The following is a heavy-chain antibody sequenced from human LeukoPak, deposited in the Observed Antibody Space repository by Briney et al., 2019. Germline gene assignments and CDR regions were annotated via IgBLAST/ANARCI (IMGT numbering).Heavy chain of an antibody. J-gene: IGHJ2*01. CDR3: ANPMGQLANWYFDL. V-gene: IGHV3-23*01. Sequence: GGSLRLSCAASGFTFSSYAMSWVRQAPGKGLEWVSAISGSGGSTYYADSVKGRFTISRDNSKNTLYLQVNSLRAEDTAVYYCANPMGQLANWYFDLWGRGTLVTVSS. CDR1: GFTFSSYA. D-gene: IGHD6-13*01. CDR2: ISGSGGST.